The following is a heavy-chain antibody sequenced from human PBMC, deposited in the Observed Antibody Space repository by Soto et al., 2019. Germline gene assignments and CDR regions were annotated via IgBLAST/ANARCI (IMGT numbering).Heavy chain of an antibody. CDR1: GGSFSGYY. D-gene: IGHD2-8*02. J-gene: IGHJ4*02. CDR2: INHSGST. Sequence: SETLSLTCAVYGGSFSGYYWTWIRQPPGTGLEWIAEINHSGSTNYNPSLKSRVTISVDTSKNQFSLKLTSVPAADTAVYYCARDKITGLFDYWGQGTLVTVSS. V-gene: IGHV4-34*01. CDR3: ARDKITGLFDY.